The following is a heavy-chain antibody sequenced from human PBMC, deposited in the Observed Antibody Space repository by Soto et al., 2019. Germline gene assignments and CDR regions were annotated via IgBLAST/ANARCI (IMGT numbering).Heavy chain of an antibody. V-gene: IGHV1-69*01. J-gene: IGHJ4*02. Sequence: QVELVQSGAEVKKPGSSVRVSCKASGGAFNNYGFTWVRQASGQGLEWMGQIIPLSSTTHYAQKFQGRVSITADGSTSTVHMELSSLTSEDTAVYYCARDGNLSSSYGDFDYWGQGTLVIVSS. CDR2: IIPLSSTT. CDR1: GGAFNNYG. CDR3: ARDGNLSSSYGDFDY. D-gene: IGHD6-6*01.